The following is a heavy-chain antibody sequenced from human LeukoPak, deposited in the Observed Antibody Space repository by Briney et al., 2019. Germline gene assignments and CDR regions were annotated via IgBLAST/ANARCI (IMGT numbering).Heavy chain of an antibody. CDR1: GFTFSTYW. Sequence: GESLRLSCAASGFTFSTYWMHWVRQVPGRGLVWVSRIGTDGSSTSYTDSVRGRFTISRDNAKNTLYLQMNSLRAEDTAVYYCARVGGSPYFDYWGQGSLVTVSS. J-gene: IGHJ4*02. CDR2: IGTDGSST. V-gene: IGHV3-74*01. CDR3: ARVGGSPYFDY. D-gene: IGHD1-26*01.